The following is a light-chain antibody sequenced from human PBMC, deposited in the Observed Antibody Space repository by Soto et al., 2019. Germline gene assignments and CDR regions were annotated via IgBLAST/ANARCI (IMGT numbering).Light chain of an antibody. Sequence: EIVMTQSPATLSVSPGERASLSCRASQSVGSKLAWYQHKPGQAPRLLIYDASTRATGFPARFSGSGSGTEFTLTISSLQPEEFAVYYCQQYNNWPPFTFGPGTKVDI. CDR1: QSVGSK. J-gene: IGKJ3*01. CDR2: DAS. CDR3: QQYNNWPPFT. V-gene: IGKV3-15*01.